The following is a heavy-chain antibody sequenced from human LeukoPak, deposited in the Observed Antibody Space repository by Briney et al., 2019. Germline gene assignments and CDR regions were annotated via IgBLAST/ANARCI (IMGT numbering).Heavy chain of an antibody. Sequence: PGGSLRLSCAASGFTFTSYGMSWVRQAPGKGLEWVSAISGTGGTTYYADSVKGRFTISRDNSKNTMYLQMNSLRAEDTALYYCAKGPTHDSALYYFDYWGQGTLVTVSS. J-gene: IGHJ4*02. CDR3: AKGPTHDSALYYFDY. CDR1: GFTFTSYG. CDR2: ISGTGGTT. V-gene: IGHV3-23*01. D-gene: IGHD3-10*01.